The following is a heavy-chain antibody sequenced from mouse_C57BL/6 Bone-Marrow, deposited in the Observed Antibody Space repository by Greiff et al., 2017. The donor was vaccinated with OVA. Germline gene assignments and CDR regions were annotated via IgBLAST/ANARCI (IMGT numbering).Heavy chain of an antibody. J-gene: IGHJ3*01. Sequence: QVQLQQPGAELVKPGASVKLSCKASGYTFTSYWMPWVKQRPGQGLEWIGMIHPNSGSTNYNEKFKSKATLTVDKSSSTAYMQLSSLTSEDSAVYYCAHYYGSSPWFAYWGQGTLVTVSA. CDR1: GYTFTSYW. V-gene: IGHV1-64*01. CDR2: IHPNSGST. D-gene: IGHD1-1*01. CDR3: AHYYGSSPWFAY.